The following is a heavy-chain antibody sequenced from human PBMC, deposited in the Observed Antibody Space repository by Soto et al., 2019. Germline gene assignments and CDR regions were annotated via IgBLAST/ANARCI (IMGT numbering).Heavy chain of an antibody. V-gene: IGHV1-69*13. J-gene: IGHJ6*02. Sequence: SVKVSCKASGGTFSSYAISWVRQAPGQGLEWMGGIIPIFGTANYAQKFQGRVTITADESTSTAYMELSSLRSEDTAVYYCAGSGSYYYYGMDVWGQGTTVTFSS. CDR2: IIPIFGTA. CDR3: AGSGSYYYYGMDV. CDR1: GGTFSSYA. D-gene: IGHD1-26*01.